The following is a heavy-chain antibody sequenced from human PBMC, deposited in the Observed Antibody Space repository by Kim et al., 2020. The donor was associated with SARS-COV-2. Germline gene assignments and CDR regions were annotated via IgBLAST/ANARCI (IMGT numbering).Heavy chain of an antibody. D-gene: IGHD6-6*01. CDR1: GFTFSSYA. CDR3: WAAHPLGAFDI. CDR2: IWYDGSNK. Sequence: GGSLRLSCAASGFTFSSYAMHWVRQAPGKGLEWVAVIWYDGSNKYYADSVKGRFTISRDNSKNTLYLQMNSLRAEDTAVYYCWAAHPLGAFDIWGQGTMVTVSS. J-gene: IGHJ3*02. V-gene: IGHV3-33*01.